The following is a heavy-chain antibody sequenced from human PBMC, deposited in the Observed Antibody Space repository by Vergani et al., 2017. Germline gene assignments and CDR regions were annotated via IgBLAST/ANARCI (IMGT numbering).Heavy chain of an antibody. D-gene: IGHD6-13*01. J-gene: IGHJ4*02. Sequence: QVQLQESGPGLVKPSETLSLTCTVSGGSISSYYWSWIRQPPGKGLEWIGYIYYSGSTNYNPSLKSRVTISVDTSKNQFSLKLSSVTAADTAVYYCARIIAAAGDYYVDYWGQGTLVTVSS. CDR2: IYYSGST. CDR3: ARIIAAAGDYYVDY. CDR1: GGSISSYY. V-gene: IGHV4-59*01.